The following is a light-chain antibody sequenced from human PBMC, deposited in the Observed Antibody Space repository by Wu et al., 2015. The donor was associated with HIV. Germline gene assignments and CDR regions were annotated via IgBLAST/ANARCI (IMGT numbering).Light chain of an antibody. CDR2: DAS. CDR1: QSVSSY. CDR3: QQRSNWPLT. V-gene: IGKV3-11*01. J-gene: IGKJ4*01. Sequence: EIVLTQSPATLSLSPGERATLSCRASQSVSSYLAWYQQKPGQAPRLLIYDASNRATGIPARFSGSGSGTDFTLTISSLEPEDFAVYYCQQRSNWPLTFGGGTNVRSN.